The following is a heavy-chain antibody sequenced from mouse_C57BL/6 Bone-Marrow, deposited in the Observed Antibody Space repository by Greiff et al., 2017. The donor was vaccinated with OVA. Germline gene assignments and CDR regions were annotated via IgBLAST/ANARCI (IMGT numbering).Heavy chain of an antibody. V-gene: IGHV1-54*01. CDR1: GYAFTNYL. J-gene: IGHJ4*01. CDR2: INPGSGGT. CDR3: ARRGRYYAMDY. Sequence: QVQLKQSGAELVRPGTSVKVSCKASGYAFTNYLIEWVKQRPGQGLEWIGVINPGSGGTNYNEKFKGKATLTADKSSSTAYMQLSSLTSEDSAVYFCARRGRYYAMDYWGQGTSVTVSS.